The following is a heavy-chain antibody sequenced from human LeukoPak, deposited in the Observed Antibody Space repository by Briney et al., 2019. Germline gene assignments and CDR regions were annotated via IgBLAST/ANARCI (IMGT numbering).Heavy chain of an antibody. D-gene: IGHD3-10*01. CDR2: VSSNGGST. Sequence: PGGSLRLSCAASGFSFSNYAFHWVRQAPGKGLEYISIVSSNGGSTYYASSVKGRFTISRDNSKNTLYLQMNSLRPEDTAVYYCAKDSKRWKTYYYEAGSYYFDYWGQGTRVTVSS. J-gene: IGHJ4*02. V-gene: IGHV3-64*01. CDR3: AKDSKRWKTYYYEAGSYYFDY. CDR1: GFSFSNYA.